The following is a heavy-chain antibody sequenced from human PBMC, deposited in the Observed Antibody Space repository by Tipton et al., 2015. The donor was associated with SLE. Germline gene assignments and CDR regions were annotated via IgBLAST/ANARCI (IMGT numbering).Heavy chain of an antibody. Sequence: TLSLTCAVSGGSISSSNWWSWVRQPPGKGLEWIGEINHSGSTNYNPSLKSRVTISVDTSKNQFSLKLTSVTAADTAVYYCARTSGNFPFDYWGQGNLVTVSS. D-gene: IGHD1-26*01. CDR2: INHSGST. CDR3: ARTSGNFPFDY. CDR1: GGSISSSNW. V-gene: IGHV4-4*02. J-gene: IGHJ4*02.